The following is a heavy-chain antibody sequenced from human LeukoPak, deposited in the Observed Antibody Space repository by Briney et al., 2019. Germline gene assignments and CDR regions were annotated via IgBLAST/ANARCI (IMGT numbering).Heavy chain of an antibody. D-gene: IGHD4-17*01. V-gene: IGHV1-58*02. CDR1: GFTFTSSA. CDR2: IVVGSGNT. Sequence: SVKVSCKASGFTFTSSAMQWVRQARGQRLEWIGWIVVGSGNTNYAQKFQGRVTITTDESTSTAYMELSSLRSEDTAVYYCARDLLRGGYGDYLNLDYWGQGTLVTVSS. CDR3: ARDLLRGGYGDYLNLDY. J-gene: IGHJ4*02.